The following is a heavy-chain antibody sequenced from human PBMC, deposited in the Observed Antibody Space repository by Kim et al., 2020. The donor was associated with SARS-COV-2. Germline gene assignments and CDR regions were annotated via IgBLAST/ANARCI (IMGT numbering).Heavy chain of an antibody. CDR3: ARLPPRRLTMVRGVKSWFDP. CDR1: GYTFTSYD. J-gene: IGHJ5*02. CDR2: MNPNSGNT. Sequence: ASVKVSCKASGYTFTSYDINWVRQATGQGLEWMGWMNPNSGNTGYAQKLQGRVTMTRNTSISTAYMELSSLRSEDTAVYYGARLPPRRLTMVRGVKSWFDPWGEGTLITVSS. V-gene: IGHV1-8*01. D-gene: IGHD3-10*01.